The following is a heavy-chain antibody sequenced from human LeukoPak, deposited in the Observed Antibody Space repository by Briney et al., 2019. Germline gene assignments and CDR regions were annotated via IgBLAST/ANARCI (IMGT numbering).Heavy chain of an antibody. CDR3: ARRKGAYSYYYYYMDV. CDR1: GGSISSSSYY. J-gene: IGHJ6*03. D-gene: IGHD4/OR15-4a*01. V-gene: IGHV4-39*01. Sequence: PSETLSLACTVSGGSISSSSYYWGWIRQPPGKGLEWIVSIYYSGSTYYNPSLKSRVTISVDTSKNQFSLRLSSVTAADTAVYYCARRKGAYSYYYYYMDVWGKGTPATVSS. CDR2: IYYSGST.